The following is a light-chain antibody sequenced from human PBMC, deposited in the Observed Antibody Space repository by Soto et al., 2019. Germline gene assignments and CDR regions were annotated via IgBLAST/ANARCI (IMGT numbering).Light chain of an antibody. Sequence: EIVLTQSPGTLSLSPGERATLSCRASQSVSSSYLAWYQQKPGQAPRLLIYGASSRATGIPDRFSGSGSGTDFSLTIRRLEPDDFAVYYCQKYTGPPTTFGQGTRLEIK. V-gene: IGKV3-20*01. CDR2: GAS. J-gene: IGKJ5*01. CDR1: QSVSSSY. CDR3: QKYTGPPTT.